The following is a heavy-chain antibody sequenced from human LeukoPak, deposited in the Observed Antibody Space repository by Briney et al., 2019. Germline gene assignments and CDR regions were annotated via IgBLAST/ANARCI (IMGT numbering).Heavy chain of an antibody. Sequence: GESLKISCKGSGYSFVTYWIGWVRQMPGKGLEWMGIIYPGDSDTRYSPSFQGQVTISADKSISTAYLHWSSLKASDTAMYYCARRRGFGELLYYFDYWGQGTLVTVSS. J-gene: IGHJ4*02. V-gene: IGHV5-51*01. CDR1: GYSFVTYW. CDR3: ARRRGFGELLYYFDY. D-gene: IGHD3-10*01. CDR2: IYPGDSDT.